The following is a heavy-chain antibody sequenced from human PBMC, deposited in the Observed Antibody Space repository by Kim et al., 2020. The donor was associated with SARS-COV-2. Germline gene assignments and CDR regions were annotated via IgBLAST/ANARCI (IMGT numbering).Heavy chain of an antibody. J-gene: IGHJ6*02. CDR3: AKESGSGSSYAWTYYYYGMDV. CDR2: ISYDGSNK. D-gene: IGHD3-10*01. CDR1: GFTFSSYG. Sequence: GGSLRLSCAASGFTFSSYGMHWVRQAPGKGLEWVAVISYDGSNKYYADSVKGRFTISRDNSKNTLYLQMNSLRAEDTAVYYCAKESGSGSSYAWTYYYYGMDVWGQGTTVTVSS. V-gene: IGHV3-30*18.